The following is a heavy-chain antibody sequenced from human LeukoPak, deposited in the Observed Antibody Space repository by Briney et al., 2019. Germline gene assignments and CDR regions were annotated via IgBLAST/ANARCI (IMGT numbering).Heavy chain of an antibody. CDR3: ARDGGLNTNFDS. V-gene: IGHV3-7*01. CDR2: TKPDGSAE. J-gene: IGHJ4*02. Sequence: GGSLRLSCAASGFTFSSYWMSWVRQAPGKGLEWVANTKPDGSAEYYADSVRGRFTTSRDNANNLLYLQMNRLRAEDTAVYYCARDGGLNTNFDSWGQGTLVTVSS. CDR1: GFTFSSYW. D-gene: IGHD2-15*01.